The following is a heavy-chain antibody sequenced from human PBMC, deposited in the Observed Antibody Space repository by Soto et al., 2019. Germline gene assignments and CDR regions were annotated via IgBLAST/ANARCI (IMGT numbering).Heavy chain of an antibody. D-gene: IGHD2-2*01. Sequence: EVQLLESGGGLVQPGGSLRLSCAASGFTFSSYAMSWVRLAPGKGLEWVSAISGSGGSTYYADSVKGRFTISRDNSKNTRYLQMNSLRAEDTAVYYCATFIVVVPAAMVYWGQGKLVNVSA. CDR1: GFTFSSYA. CDR3: ATFIVVVPAAMVY. V-gene: IGHV3-23*01. J-gene: IGHJ4*02. CDR2: ISGSGGST.